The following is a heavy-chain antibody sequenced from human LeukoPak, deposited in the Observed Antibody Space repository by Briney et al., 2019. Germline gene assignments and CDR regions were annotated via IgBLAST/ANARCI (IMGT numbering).Heavy chain of an antibody. CDR3: ARYCGAASCYSGFDY. Sequence: PGGSLRLSCAASGFTFGSYVMSWVRQAPGKGPEWVSAISGDGGTYYADSVKGRFTISRDNSKNTLYLQMNSLGGEDTALYYCARYCGAASCYSGFDYWGQGTPVTDAS. V-gene: IGHV3-23*01. CDR2: ISGDGGT. D-gene: IGHD2-15*01. CDR1: GFTFGSYV. J-gene: IGHJ4*02.